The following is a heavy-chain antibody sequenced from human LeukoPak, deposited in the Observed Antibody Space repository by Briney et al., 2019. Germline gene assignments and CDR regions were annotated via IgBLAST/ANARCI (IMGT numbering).Heavy chain of an antibody. D-gene: IGHD6-13*01. CDR2: IKQDGSEK. Sequence: PGGSLRLSCAASGFTFSSYWMSWVRKAPGKGLEWVANIKQDGSEKYYVDSVKGRFTISRDNAKNSLYLQMNSLRAEDTAVYYCARDPIAAAGNDAFDIWGQGTMVTVSS. J-gene: IGHJ3*02. CDR3: ARDPIAAAGNDAFDI. CDR1: GFTFSSYW. V-gene: IGHV3-7*01.